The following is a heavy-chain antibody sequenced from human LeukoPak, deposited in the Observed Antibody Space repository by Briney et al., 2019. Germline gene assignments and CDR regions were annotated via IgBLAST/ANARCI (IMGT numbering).Heavy chain of an antibody. Sequence: GGSLRLSCAASGFTFSSYSMNWVRQAPGKGLEWVGRIKSKTDGGTTDYAAPVKGRFTISRDDSKNTLYLQMNSLKTEDTAVYYCTTDIQIRFLEWLLFDYWGQGTLVTVSS. CDR1: GFTFSSYS. D-gene: IGHD3-3*01. CDR3: TTDIQIRFLEWLLFDY. CDR2: IKSKTDGGTT. J-gene: IGHJ4*02. V-gene: IGHV3-15*01.